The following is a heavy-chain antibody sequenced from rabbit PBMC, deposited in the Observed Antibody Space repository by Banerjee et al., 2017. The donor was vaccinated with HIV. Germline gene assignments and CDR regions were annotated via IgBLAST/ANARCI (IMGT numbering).Heavy chain of an antibody. CDR3: ARTYDAYARDGYASYL. D-gene: IGHD6-1*01. CDR1: GFSFSNRYV. V-gene: IGHV1S45*01. Sequence: QEQLEESGGDLVKPEGSLTLTCKASGFSFSNRYVMCWVRQAPGKGLEWIACIYAGDGNTYYASWAKGRFTISKTSSTTVTLQMTSLTAADTATYFCARTYDAYARDGYASYLWGQGTLVTVS. CDR2: IYAGDGNT. J-gene: IGHJ4*01.